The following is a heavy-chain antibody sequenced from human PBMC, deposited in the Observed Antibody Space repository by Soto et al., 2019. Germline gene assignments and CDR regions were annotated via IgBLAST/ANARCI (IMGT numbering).Heavy chain of an antibody. CDR3: ARVVLEWLPTSGFDY. J-gene: IGHJ4*01. V-gene: IGHV1-18*04. CDR2: ITAENGNT. CDR1: GYSFTSYG. D-gene: IGHD5-12*01. Sequence: QIQLVQSGAEVKKPGASVKVSCKASGYSFTSYGITWVRQAPGQGPEWLGWITAENGNTNYAQKFQGRSTMTTDTSTNAAFMELRGLRSDDTAVYYCARVVLEWLPTSGFDYWGHGNLVTVSS.